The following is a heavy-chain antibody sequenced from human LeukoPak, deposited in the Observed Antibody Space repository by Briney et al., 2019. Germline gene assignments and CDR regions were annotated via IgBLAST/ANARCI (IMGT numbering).Heavy chain of an antibody. D-gene: IGHD3-10*01. CDR2: IKQDGSEK. CDR3: ARDTDYYGIGYFDY. J-gene: IGHJ4*02. V-gene: IGHV3-7*01. Sequence: GGSLRLSRAASGFTFSSYWMSWVRQAPGKGLEWVANIKQDGSEKYYVDSVKGRFTISRDNAKNSLYLQMNSLRAEDTAVHYCARDTDYYGIGYFDYWGQGTLVTVSS. CDR1: GFTFSSYW.